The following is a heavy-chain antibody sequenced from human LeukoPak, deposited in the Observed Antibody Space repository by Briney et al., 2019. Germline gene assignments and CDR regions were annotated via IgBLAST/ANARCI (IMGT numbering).Heavy chain of an antibody. CDR3: ARKTDHQTGGDY. CDR1: GFTVSDNY. Sequence: GGSLRLSCAASGFTVSDNYMTWVRQAPGEGLEWVSLIYSGGSTSYADSVKGRFTISRDNSKNTLYLQMNSLRAEDTAVYYCARKTDHQTGGDYWGQGTLVTVSS. CDR2: IYSGGST. D-gene: IGHD1-1*01. V-gene: IGHV3-66*01. J-gene: IGHJ4*02.